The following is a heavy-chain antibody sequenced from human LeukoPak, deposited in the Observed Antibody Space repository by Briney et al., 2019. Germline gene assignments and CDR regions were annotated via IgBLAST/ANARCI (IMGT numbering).Heavy chain of an antibody. V-gene: IGHV3-7*03. CDR2: IKPDGSET. D-gene: IGHD6-13*01. Sequence: GGSLRLSCAASGFSFSSYWMSWVRQAPGKGLEWVANIKPDGSETYYVDSVKGRFTISRDNSKNTLYLQMNSLRAEDTAVYYCAKGLSSSSPYYFDYWGQGTLVTVSS. CDR1: GFSFSSYW. J-gene: IGHJ4*02. CDR3: AKGLSSSSPYYFDY.